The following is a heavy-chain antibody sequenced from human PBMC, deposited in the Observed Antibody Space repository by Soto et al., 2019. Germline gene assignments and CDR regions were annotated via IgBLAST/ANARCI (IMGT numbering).Heavy chain of an antibody. CDR2: INHSGST. J-gene: IGHJ4*02. CDR3: ASSEDCSGGSCYFDY. V-gene: IGHV4-34*01. Sequence: SETLSLTCVVYGGSFSGYYWSWIRQPPGKGLEWIGEINHSGSTNYNPSLKSRVTISVDTSKNQFSLKLSSVTAADTAVYYCASSEDCSGGSCYFDYWGQGTLVTVSS. CDR1: GGSFSGYY. D-gene: IGHD2-15*01.